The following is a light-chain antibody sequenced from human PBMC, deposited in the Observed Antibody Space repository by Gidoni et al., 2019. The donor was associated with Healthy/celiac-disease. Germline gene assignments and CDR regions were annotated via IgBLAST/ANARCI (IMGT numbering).Light chain of an antibody. Sequence: VVMTQSPLSLPVTLGQPASITCRSSQSLVYSDGKTNLNWFQQRQGKSPRRLIYKFSNRDSGVTERFSGSGSGTDFTLKISRLEAEDVGVYYCMQGTHWPLTFGGGTKVEIK. V-gene: IGKV2-30*01. CDR3: MQGTHWPLT. J-gene: IGKJ4*01. CDR1: QSLVYSDGKTN. CDR2: KFS.